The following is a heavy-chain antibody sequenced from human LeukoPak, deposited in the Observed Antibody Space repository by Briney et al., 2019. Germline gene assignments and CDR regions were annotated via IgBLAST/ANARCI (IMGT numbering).Heavy chain of an antibody. V-gene: IGHV4-59*01. D-gene: IGHD6-19*01. CDR2: IYYSGST. Sequence: PSETLSLTCTVSGGSISSYYWSWIRQPPGKGLEWIGYIYYSGSTNYNPSLKSRVTISLDTSNQFSLKLSSVTAADTAVYYCARGRGSGWSLRYYFDYWGQGTLVTVSS. CDR1: GGSISSYY. J-gene: IGHJ4*02. CDR3: ARGRGSGWSLRYYFDY.